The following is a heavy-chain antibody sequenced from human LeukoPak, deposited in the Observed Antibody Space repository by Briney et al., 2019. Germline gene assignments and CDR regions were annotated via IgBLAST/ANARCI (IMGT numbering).Heavy chain of an antibody. J-gene: IGHJ6*03. D-gene: IGHD1-26*01. CDR1: GYTFTSYG. Sequence: GASVKVSCKASGYTFTSYGISWVRQAPGQGLEWMGWISAYNGNTNYAQKLQGRVTMTTDTSTSTAYMELRSLRSDGTAVYYCARLQYSGSYSPYYYYYYMDVWGKGTTVTVSS. CDR2: ISAYNGNT. CDR3: ARLQYSGSYSPYYYYYYMDV. V-gene: IGHV1-18*01.